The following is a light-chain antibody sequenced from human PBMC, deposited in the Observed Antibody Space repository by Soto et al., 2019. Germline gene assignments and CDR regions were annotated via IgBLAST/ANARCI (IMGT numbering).Light chain of an antibody. J-gene: IGKJ1*01. CDR2: AAS. V-gene: IGKV3D-15*01. CDR3: QQYDYSPRT. Sequence: ENVMTQSPATLSVSPGERVTLSCRARQSVGSNLAWYQQTPGQAPRVLISAASTRAADIPDRFSGSGSGTDFTLTINRLEPEDFAVYYCQQYDYSPRTFGQGTKAAIK. CDR1: QSVGSN.